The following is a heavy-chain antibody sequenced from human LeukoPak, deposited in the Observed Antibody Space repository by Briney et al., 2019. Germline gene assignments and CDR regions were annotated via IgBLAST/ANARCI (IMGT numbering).Heavy chain of an antibody. Sequence: SETLSLTCTVSGGSIRSYYWSWIRQPPGKGLEWIGYMYYSGSTNYNPSLKSRDNLSVDPSKKQFSLKLSSVTAADTAMYYCARDSGDYVWVGWGRGTLVTVSS. CDR1: GGSIRSYY. J-gene: IGHJ4*02. CDR3: ARDSGDYVWVG. CDR2: MYYSGST. D-gene: IGHD3-16*01. V-gene: IGHV4-59*01.